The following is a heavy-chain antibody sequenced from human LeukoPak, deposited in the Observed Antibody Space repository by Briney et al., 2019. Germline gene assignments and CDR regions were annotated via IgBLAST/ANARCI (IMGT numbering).Heavy chain of an antibody. Sequence: GGSLRLSCAASGFTFSSYSMNWVRQAPGKGLEWVSSISVGSRYIFYADSVKGRFTISRDNAKNSLYLQMNSLRAEDTAVYYCAELGITMIGGVWGKGTTVTISS. V-gene: IGHV3-21*01. CDR2: ISVGSRYI. CDR3: AELGITMIGGV. J-gene: IGHJ6*04. CDR1: GFTFSSYS. D-gene: IGHD3-10*02.